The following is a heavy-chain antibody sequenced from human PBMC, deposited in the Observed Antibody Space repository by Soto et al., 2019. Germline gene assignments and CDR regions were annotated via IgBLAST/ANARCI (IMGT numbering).Heavy chain of an antibody. D-gene: IGHD5-12*01. Sequence: SETLSLTCAVSGYSISSGYYWGWIRQPPGKGLEWIGSIYHSGSTYYNPSLKSRVTISIDTSKNQFSLKLSSVTAAGTAVYYCARDDIVATPFDYWGQGTLVTVSS. CDR3: ARDDIVATPFDY. J-gene: IGHJ4*02. CDR1: GYSISSGYY. V-gene: IGHV4-38-2*02. CDR2: IYHSGST.